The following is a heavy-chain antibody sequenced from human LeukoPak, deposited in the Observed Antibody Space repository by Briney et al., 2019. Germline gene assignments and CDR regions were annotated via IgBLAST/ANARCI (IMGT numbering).Heavy chain of an antibody. CDR2: IYYSGTT. D-gene: IGHD6-13*01. J-gene: IGHJ4*02. V-gene: IGHV4-59*01. CDR3: AGGVYIAAAQYGY. Sequence: SETLSLTCTVSGGSISSYYWSWIRQPPGKGLEWVGYIYYSGTTNYNPSLKSRVTISVDTSKNQFSLKLSSVTAADTAVYYCAGGVYIAAAQYGYWGQGTLVTVSS. CDR1: GGSISSYY.